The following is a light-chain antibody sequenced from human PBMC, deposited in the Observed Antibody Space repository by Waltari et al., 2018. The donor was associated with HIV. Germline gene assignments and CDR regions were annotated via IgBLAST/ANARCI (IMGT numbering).Light chain of an antibody. V-gene: IGLV2-14*03. J-gene: IGLJ2*01. CDR3: SSYTSSSALYVV. CDR1: SSDVGGYHY. CDR2: DVS. Sequence: SALTQPASVPGPPGQSITISCTGPSSDVGGYHYVSWYQQHPGKAPKLMIYDVSNRPSGVSNRFSGSKSGNTASLTISGLQAEDEADYYCSSYTSSSALYVVFGGGTKLTVL.